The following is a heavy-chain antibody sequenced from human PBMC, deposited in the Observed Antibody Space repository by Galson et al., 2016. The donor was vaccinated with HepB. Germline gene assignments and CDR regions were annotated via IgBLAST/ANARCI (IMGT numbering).Heavy chain of an antibody. D-gene: IGHD1-14*01. CDR3: ARYNGVSLIYYFGY. CDR1: GGSISRYH. Sequence: SETLSLTCTVSGGSISRYHWSWIRQPPGQGLEWIGYIYYSGSTNYNPSLKSRVPMSVDTSRNQLSLKLTSVTAADTSVYYWARYNGVSLIYYFGYCGQGTLVTVSS. V-gene: IGHV4-59*01. J-gene: IGHJ4*02. CDR2: IYYSGST.